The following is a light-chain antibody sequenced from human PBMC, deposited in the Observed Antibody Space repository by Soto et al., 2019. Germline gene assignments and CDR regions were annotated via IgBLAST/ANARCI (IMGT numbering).Light chain of an antibody. V-gene: IGKV1-5*03. CDR3: QQYSRLWS. J-gene: IGKJ1*01. CDR2: GAS. Sequence: DIQMTQSPSSLSASVGDRVTITCRASESISTWLAWYQQKPGKAPKLLIYGASSLESGVPPRFSGDGSGTEFTLTISSLQRDDFGIYYCQQYSRLWSFGQGTMVDIK. CDR1: ESISTW.